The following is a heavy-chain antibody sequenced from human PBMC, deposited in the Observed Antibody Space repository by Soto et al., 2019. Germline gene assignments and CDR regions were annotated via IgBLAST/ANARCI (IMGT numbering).Heavy chain of an antibody. CDR3: AKDRDVWSCYYPHDYYYGMDV. V-gene: IGHV3-23*01. D-gene: IGHD3-3*01. CDR2: ISGSGGST. CDR1: GFTFSSYA. J-gene: IGHJ6*02. Sequence: EVQLLESGGGLVQPGGSLRLSCAASGFTFSSYAMSWVRQAPGKGLEWVSAISGSGGSTYYADSVKGRFTISRDNSKNTLYLQMNSLRAEDTAVYYCAKDRDVWSCYYPHDYYYGMDVWGQGTTVTVSS.